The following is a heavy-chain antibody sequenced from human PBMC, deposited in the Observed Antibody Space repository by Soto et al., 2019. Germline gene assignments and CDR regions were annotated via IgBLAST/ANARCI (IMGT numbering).Heavy chain of an antibody. CDR1: GFTFSSYS. D-gene: IGHD1-1*01. J-gene: IGHJ4*01. Sequence: GGSLRLSCAASGFTFSSYSMNWVRQAPGKGLEWVSYISSSSSTIYYADSVKGRFTISRDNAKNSLYLQMNSLRAEDTAVYYCARVGVRDNMNAFDDWGQGTLVTVSS. CDR3: ARVGVRDNMNAFDD. CDR2: ISSSSSTI. V-gene: IGHV3-48*04.